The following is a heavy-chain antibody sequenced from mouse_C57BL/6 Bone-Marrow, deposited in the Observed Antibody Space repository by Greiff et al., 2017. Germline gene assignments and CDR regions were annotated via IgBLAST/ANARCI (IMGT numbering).Heavy chain of an antibody. CDR2: ISSGSSTI. Sequence: DVQLVESGGGLVKPGGSLKLSCAASGFTFSDYGMHWVRQAPEKGLEWVAYISSGSSTIYYADTVKGRFTISRDNAKNTLFLQMTSLRSEDTAMYYCARSKGYYAMDYWGQGTSVTVSS. CDR3: ARSKGYYAMDY. V-gene: IGHV5-17*01. D-gene: IGHD1-3*01. CDR1: GFTFSDYG. J-gene: IGHJ4*01.